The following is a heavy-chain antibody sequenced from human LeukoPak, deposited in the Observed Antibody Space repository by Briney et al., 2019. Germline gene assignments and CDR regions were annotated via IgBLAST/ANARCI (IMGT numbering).Heavy chain of an antibody. V-gene: IGHV3-30*03. D-gene: IGHD3-16*01. CDR2: ITTDGNSK. J-gene: IGHJ5*02. Sequence: GRSLRLSCAASGFTFSTYGMHWVRQAPGKGLEWVALITTDGNSKYYGDSVKGRFTISRDNSKNTLFLQMNSLTTEDTAVYYTARGWGDGGSPTSYLAFAPWGRGPVVTVP. CDR3: ARGWGDGGSPTSYLAFAP. CDR1: GFTFSTYG.